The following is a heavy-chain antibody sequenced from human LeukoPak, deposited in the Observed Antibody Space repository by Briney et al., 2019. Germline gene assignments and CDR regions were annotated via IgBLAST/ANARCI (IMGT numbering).Heavy chain of an antibody. CDR1: GYTFTSYA. CDR3: ARDSGSGSNDY. D-gene: IGHD1-26*01. Sequence: ASVKVSCKASGYTFTSYAIHGVRQAPGQRLEWMGWISAGNGNTKYSQNFQGRVTFISNTSATTAFMELSSLRSEDAAVYYCARDSGSGSNDYWGQGTLVTVSS. CDR2: ISAGNGNT. V-gene: IGHV1-3*01. J-gene: IGHJ4*02.